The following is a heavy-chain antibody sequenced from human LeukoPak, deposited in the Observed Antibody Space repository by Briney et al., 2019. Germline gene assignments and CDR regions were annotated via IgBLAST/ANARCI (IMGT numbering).Heavy chain of an antibody. J-gene: IGHJ4*02. CDR1: GFTYDNAW. CDR3: ARRLTSAPFFDY. CDR2: ISNSGITI. V-gene: IGHV3-11*04. D-gene: IGHD6-25*01. Sequence: GGSLILSCAASGFTYDNAWMSWIRQAPGKEPEWVSYISNSGITIYYADSVKGRFTISRGNAKNSLFLQMNSLRAEDTAVYYCARRLTSAPFFDYWGQGTLVTVSS.